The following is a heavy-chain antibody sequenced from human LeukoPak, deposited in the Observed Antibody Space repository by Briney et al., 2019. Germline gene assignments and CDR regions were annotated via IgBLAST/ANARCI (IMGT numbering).Heavy chain of an antibody. CDR3: AKDRPRESGYNLGGDAFDI. CDR1: GYTFTSYG. D-gene: IGHD5-24*01. CDR2: ISAYNGNT. V-gene: IGHV1-18*01. Sequence: ASVKVSCKASGYTFTSYGISWVRQAPGQGLEWMGWISAYNGNTNYAQKLQGRVTMTTDTSTSTAYMELRSLRSDDTAVYYCAKDRPRESGYNLGGDAFDIWGQGTMVTVSS. J-gene: IGHJ3*02.